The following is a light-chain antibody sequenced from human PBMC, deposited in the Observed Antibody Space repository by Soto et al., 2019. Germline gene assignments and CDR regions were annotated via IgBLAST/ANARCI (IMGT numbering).Light chain of an antibody. V-gene: IGKV1-5*03. CDR3: QHYNSYST. CDR2: KVS. Sequence: DIPMTQSPSTLSASVGDRVTITCRASQSVSPWLAWYQQKPGKAPDLLIYKVSTLESGVPSRFSGSGSGTEFTLTLSSLQPDDSATYYCQHYNSYSTFGQGTKEEIQ. J-gene: IGKJ1*01. CDR1: QSVSPW.